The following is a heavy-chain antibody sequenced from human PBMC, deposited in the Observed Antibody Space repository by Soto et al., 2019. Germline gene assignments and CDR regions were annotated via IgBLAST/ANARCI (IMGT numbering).Heavy chain of an antibody. CDR1: GGTFSSYT. Sequence: ASVKVSCKASGGTFSSYTISWVRQAPGQGLEWMGRINPILGIANYAQKFQGRVTITADKSTSTAYMELSSLRSEDTAVYYCARDSKYDYIWGSYRDAFDIWGQGTMVTVSS. V-gene: IGHV1-69*04. CDR3: ARDSKYDYIWGSYRDAFDI. D-gene: IGHD3-16*02. CDR2: INPILGIA. J-gene: IGHJ3*02.